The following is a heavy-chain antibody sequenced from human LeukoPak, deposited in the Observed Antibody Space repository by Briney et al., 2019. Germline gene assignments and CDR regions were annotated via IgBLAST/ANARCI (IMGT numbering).Heavy chain of an antibody. D-gene: IGHD2-21*02. Sequence: GGSLRLSCAASGFTFSDYYMSWIRQAPEKGLEWVSYISSSGSTIYYADSVKGRFTISRDNAKNSLYLQMNSLRAEDTAVYYCAREPIVVVTAIPYFDYWGQGTLVTVSS. J-gene: IGHJ4*02. CDR1: GFTFSDYY. CDR3: AREPIVVVTAIPYFDY. CDR2: ISSSGSTI. V-gene: IGHV3-11*01.